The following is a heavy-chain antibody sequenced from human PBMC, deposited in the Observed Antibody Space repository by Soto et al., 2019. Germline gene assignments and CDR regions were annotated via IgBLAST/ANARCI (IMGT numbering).Heavy chain of an antibody. D-gene: IGHD6-19*01. Sequence: SETLSLTCNMSGDSYSISTYSWRWIRQPPGKALQWIGFIYQSGVTSYNPSLASRVSISLDRSNNQCSLKLKSVTAADTAVYFCAGMPYTSGLRFDPWGPGTLVTVSS. CDR2: IYQSGVT. CDR1: GDSYSISTYS. J-gene: IGHJ5*02. CDR3: AGMPYTSGLRFDP. V-gene: IGHV4-30-2*01.